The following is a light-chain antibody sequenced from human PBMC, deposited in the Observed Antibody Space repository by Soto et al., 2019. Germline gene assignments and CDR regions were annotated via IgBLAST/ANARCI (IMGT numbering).Light chain of an antibody. CDR3: YSFAGSATFV. V-gene: IGLV2-14*01. CDR2: VVS. CDR1: SSDVGGYNY. Sequence: QSALAQPTSVSGSPGQSIAISCTGTSSDVGGYNYVSWHQQHPGKAPKVLISVVSNRPSGVSNRFSGSKSGNTASLTISGLQAEDEADYSCYSFAGSATFVFGGGTKLTVL. J-gene: IGLJ2*01.